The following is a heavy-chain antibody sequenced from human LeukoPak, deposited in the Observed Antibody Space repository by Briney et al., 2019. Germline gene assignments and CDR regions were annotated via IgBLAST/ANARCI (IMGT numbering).Heavy chain of an antibody. Sequence: PGSSLRLSCAASGFTFSTYGMLWVHQAPGKELEWVAGISPDESNKYYAEYVKNRFTISRDNSEITLYLQMNSLRAEDMAVYYCVRPIDYGDNYYFDYWGQGTLVTVSS. CDR1: GFTFSTYG. CDR2: ISPDESNK. J-gene: IGHJ4*02. V-gene: IGHV3-30*03. CDR3: VRPIDYGDNYYFDY. D-gene: IGHD4-23*01.